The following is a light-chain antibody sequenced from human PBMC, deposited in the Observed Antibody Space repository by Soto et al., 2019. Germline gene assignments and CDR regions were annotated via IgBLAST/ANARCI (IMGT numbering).Light chain of an antibody. J-gene: IGKJ2*01. CDR1: QSVNSNY. Sequence: EIVLTQSPGTLSLSPGERATLSCRASQSVNSNYLGWYQKKPAQAPRLLIYAASSRATGVPDRFSGSGSGTDFTLTISRLEPEDFAVYYCQQYGTSPYTSGQGTKLEIK. CDR3: QQYGTSPYT. CDR2: AAS. V-gene: IGKV3-20*01.